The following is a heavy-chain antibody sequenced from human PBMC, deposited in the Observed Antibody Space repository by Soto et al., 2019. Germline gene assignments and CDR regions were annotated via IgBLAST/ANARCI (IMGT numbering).Heavy chain of an antibody. Sequence: SETLSLTCTLSGGSISSYYWSWIRQPAGKGLEWIGRIYTSGSTNYNPSLKSRVTMSVDTSKNQFSLKLRPVTAADTAVYYCARDVLVAADWGFDYWGQGTLGTVSS. CDR3: ARDVLVAADWGFDY. J-gene: IGHJ4*02. D-gene: IGHD5-12*01. V-gene: IGHV4-4*07. CDR1: GGSISSYY. CDR2: IYTSGST.